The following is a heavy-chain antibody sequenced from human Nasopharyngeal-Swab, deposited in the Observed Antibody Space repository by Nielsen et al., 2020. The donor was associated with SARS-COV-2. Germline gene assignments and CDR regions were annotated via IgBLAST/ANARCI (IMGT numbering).Heavy chain of an antibody. Sequence: GGSLRLSCAASGFLFSASAMHWVRQAPGKGLEWLGRIGDKDHNYATTYGASVKGRFTISRDDSKNTAFLQMDSLKTEDTALYYCTTDFYFDYWGQGTLVTVSS. CDR1: GFLFSASA. V-gene: IGHV3-73*01. CDR2: IGDKDHNYAT. J-gene: IGHJ4*02. CDR3: TTDFYFDY.